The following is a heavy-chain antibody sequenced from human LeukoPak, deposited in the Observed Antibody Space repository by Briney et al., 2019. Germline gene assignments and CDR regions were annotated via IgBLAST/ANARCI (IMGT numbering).Heavy chain of an antibody. CDR2: IIPIFGTA. V-gene: IGHV1-69*13. J-gene: IGHJ6*02. CDR3: ARDLSIAAPLLGRYYGMDV. D-gene: IGHD6-6*01. Sequence: SVKVSCKASDYTFTSYGISWVRQAPGQGLEWMGGIIPIFGTANYAQKFQGRVTITADESTSTAYMELSSLRSEDTAVYYCARDLSIAAPLLGRYYGMDVWGQGTTVTVSS. CDR1: DYTFTSYG.